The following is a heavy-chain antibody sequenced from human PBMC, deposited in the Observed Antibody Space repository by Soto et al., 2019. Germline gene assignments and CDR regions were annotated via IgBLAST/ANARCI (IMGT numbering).Heavy chain of an antibody. Sequence: QVQLQESGPGLVKPSQTLSLTCTVSGGSISSGGYYWSWIRQHPGKGLEWIGYIYYSGSTYYNPSLKSRVTISVDTSKNQFSLKLSFVTAADTAVYYCARDRIQLWTRYFDYWGQGTLVTVSS. J-gene: IGHJ4*02. D-gene: IGHD5-18*01. CDR2: IYYSGST. CDR1: GGSISSGGYY. CDR3: ARDRIQLWTRYFDY. V-gene: IGHV4-31*03.